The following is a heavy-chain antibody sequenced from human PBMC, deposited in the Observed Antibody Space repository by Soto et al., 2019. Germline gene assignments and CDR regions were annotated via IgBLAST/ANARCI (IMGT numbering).Heavy chain of an antibody. CDR2: TSTFNGEA. CDR1: GYSFTSTG. V-gene: IGHV1-18*01. J-gene: IGHJ4*02. D-gene: IGHD3-10*01. CDR3: ARDLDGSGSYFTDY. Sequence: QFQLVQSGAEVKKPGASVKVSCKASGYSFTSTGISWVRQAPGQGPEWMGWTSTFNGEAKYAQKLQGRVTMTTDTATTTAYMELRSLTSDDTAVYYCARDLDGSGSYFTDYWGQGTLVTVAS.